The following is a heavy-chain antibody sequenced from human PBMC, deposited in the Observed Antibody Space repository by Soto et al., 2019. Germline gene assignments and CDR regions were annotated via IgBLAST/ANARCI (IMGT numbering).Heavy chain of an antibody. D-gene: IGHD6-19*01. CDR3: AEAPGRWPVASED. Sequence: EVQLLESGGGLVQPGGSLRLSCAASGFTFSNYAIAWVRQAPGKGLEWVSGISGSGGTTYYADSVKGRFTISRDNSKGTRHLQMHRLRAGDTAVYDCAEAPGRWPVASEDWGPGALVTVSS. CDR1: GFTFSNYA. V-gene: IGHV3-23*01. J-gene: IGHJ1*01. CDR2: ISGSGGTT.